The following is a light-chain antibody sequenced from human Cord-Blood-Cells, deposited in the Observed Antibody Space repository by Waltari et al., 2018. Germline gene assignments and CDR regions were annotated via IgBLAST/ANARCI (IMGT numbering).Light chain of an antibody. V-gene: IGKV1-5*01. J-gene: IGKJ2*01. CDR2: DAS. CDR3: QQYNSYPYT. Sequence: DIQMTQSPSTLSASVGDRVTITCRASQSISSWLAWYQQKPGKAPKLLIYDASSLESGVPSRFSGSGTETEFTRTISSLQPDDFATYYCQQYNSYPYTFGQGTKLEIK. CDR1: QSISSW.